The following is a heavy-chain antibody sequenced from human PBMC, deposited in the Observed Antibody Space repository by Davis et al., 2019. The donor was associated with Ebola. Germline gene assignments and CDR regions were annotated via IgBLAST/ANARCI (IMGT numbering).Heavy chain of an antibody. V-gene: IGHV3-30*03. D-gene: IGHD2-8*01. CDR2: VSFNGDNT. CDR1: GFTFSLYG. Sequence: GESLKISCVASGFTFSLYGMHWVRQAPGKGLEWVAVVSFNGDNTYYADSVKGRFTISRDNSKNTLYLQMNSLRAEDTAVYYCARGTGMDVWGKGTTVTVSS. J-gene: IGHJ6*04. CDR3: ARGTGMDV.